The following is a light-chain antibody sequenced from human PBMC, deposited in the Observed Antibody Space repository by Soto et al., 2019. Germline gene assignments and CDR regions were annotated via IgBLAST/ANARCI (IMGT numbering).Light chain of an antibody. CDR3: SSYTSKDTLV. CDR1: SSDVGGYDH. CDR2: DVS. Sequence: QAVVTQPASVSGSPGQSITISCTGTSSDVGGYDHVSWYQQHPGKAPKLIIYDVSIRPSGVSNRFSGSKSGNTASLAVSGLQAEDEADYYCSSYTSKDTLVFGGGTQLTVL. V-gene: IGLV2-14*03. J-gene: IGLJ3*02.